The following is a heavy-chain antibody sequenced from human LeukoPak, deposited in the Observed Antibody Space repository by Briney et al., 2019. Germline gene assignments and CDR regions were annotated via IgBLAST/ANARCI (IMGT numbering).Heavy chain of an antibody. CDR1: GGTFSSYT. D-gene: IGHD2-2*01. CDR2: IIPILGIA. J-gene: IGHJ5*02. Sequence: ASVKVSCKASGGTFSSYTISWVRQAPGQGLEWMGRIIPILGIANYAQKFQGRVTITADKSTSTAYMELSSLRSEDTAVYYCARTIVVPAALGDWFDPWGQGTLVTVSS. V-gene: IGHV1-69*02. CDR3: ARTIVVPAALGDWFDP.